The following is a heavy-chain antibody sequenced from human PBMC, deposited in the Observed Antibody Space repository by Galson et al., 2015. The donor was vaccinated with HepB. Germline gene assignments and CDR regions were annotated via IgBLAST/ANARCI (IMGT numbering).Heavy chain of an antibody. CDR2: FDPENSET. Sequence: SVKVSCQVSGYTLTEFSMHWVRQAPGGRLEWLGGFDPENSETIYAQKFRGRVTMTEDASTDTAYMQLSRLRSEDTAIYYCATSNYDFNSGLFDYWGQGTLVTVSS. V-gene: IGHV1-24*01. CDR1: GYTLTEFS. J-gene: IGHJ4*02. D-gene: IGHD3-3*01. CDR3: ATSNYDFNSGLFDY.